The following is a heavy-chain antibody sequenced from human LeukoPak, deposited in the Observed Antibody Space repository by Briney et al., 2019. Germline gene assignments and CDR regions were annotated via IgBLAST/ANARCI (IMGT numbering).Heavy chain of an antibody. J-gene: IGHJ4*02. CDR1: GYTFTAYY. V-gene: IGHV1-2*02. CDR3: ASEAFCAGGSCNVQRVAS. D-gene: IGHD2-8*02. Sequence: ASVKVSCKASGYTFTAYYIHWVRQAPGQGLEWMGWIDTNTGATKYAQKFQGRVAITRDTSTGTAYMELSSLISGDTAPYYCASEAFCAGGSCNVQRVASWGPGTLVTVSS. CDR2: IDTNTGAT.